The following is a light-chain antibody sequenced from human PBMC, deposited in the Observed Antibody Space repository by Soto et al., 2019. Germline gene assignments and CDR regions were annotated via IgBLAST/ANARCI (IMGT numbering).Light chain of an antibody. V-gene: IGKV1-33*01. Sequence: DIQLTQSPSSLPASVGDKVTITCQASQDINRYLNWYQLKPGKAPKLLIFDASNLETGVPSRFSGSGSGTDFAFTISSLQPEDFATYYCQQYDNLPLTFGGGTKVDIK. J-gene: IGKJ4*01. CDR1: QDINRY. CDR3: QQYDNLPLT. CDR2: DAS.